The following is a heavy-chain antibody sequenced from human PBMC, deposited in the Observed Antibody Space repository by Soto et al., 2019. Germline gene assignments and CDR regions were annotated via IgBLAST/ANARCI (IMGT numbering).Heavy chain of an antibody. CDR3: ARLKASSIRYYYYYMDV. CDR1: GGSISSYY. V-gene: IGHV4-59*08. Sequence: SETLSLTCTVSGGSISSYYWSWIRQPPGKGLEWIGYIYYSGSTNYNPSLKSRVTISVDTSKNQFSLKLSSVTAADTAVYYCARLKASSIRYYYYYMDVWGKGTTVTVSS. CDR2: IYYSGST. J-gene: IGHJ6*03. D-gene: IGHD3-10*01.